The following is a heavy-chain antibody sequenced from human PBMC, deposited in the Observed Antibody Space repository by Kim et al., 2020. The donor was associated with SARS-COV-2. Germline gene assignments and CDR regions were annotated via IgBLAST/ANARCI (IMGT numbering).Heavy chain of an antibody. J-gene: IGHJ4*02. V-gene: IGHV1-8*01. CDR3: GSFRGYAS. CDR1: GYSFTSYD. Sequence: ASVKVSCKTSGYSFTSYDINWVRQATGQGLEWMGWMNPNSGNTGYAQNFQGRVTMTRDTSISTAYMELSSLRSEDTAVYYCGSFRGYASWGQGTLVTVSS. CDR2: MNPNSGNT. D-gene: IGHD5-12*01.